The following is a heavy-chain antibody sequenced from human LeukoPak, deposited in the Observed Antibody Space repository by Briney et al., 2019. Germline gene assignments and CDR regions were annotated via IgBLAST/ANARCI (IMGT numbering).Heavy chain of an antibody. J-gene: IGHJ5*02. V-gene: IGHV4-59*01. CDR2: IYYSEST. D-gene: IGHD2-2*01. Sequence: PSETLSLTCTVSGGSISSYYWSWIRQPPGKGLEWIGYIYYSESTNYNPSLKSRVTISVGTSKNQFSLKLSSVTAADTAVYYCARGMRDIVVVPAAIWFDPWGQGTLVTVSS. CDR1: GGSISSYY. CDR3: ARGMRDIVVVPAAIWFDP.